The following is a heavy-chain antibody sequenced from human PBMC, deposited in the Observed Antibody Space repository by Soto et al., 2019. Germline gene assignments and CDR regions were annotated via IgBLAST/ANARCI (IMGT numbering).Heavy chain of an antibody. J-gene: IGHJ4*01. CDR3: VRAPEQRQIDF. Sequence: XXSLRLSCAASCFSLTDYWMHWVRQVPGKGLLWVSRXSVDGXDTTYADSVKGXFTISRDXXKNTPYLQMASLRDEDKDVYYCVRAPEQRQIDFWGHGSLVTVYS. D-gene: IGHD6-19*01. V-gene: IGHV3-74*03. CDR2: XSVDGXDT. CDR1: CFSLTDYW.